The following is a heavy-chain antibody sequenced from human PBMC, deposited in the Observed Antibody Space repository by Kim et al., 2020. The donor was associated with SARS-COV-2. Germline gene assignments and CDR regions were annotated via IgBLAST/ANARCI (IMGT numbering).Heavy chain of an antibody. J-gene: IGHJ6*01. Sequence: GGSLRLSCAASGFTFSGYSMNWVRQAPGKGLEWVSSISSSSSYIYYADSVKGRITISRDNAKNSLYLQMNSLRAEDTAVYFCARGVLRYFDWHTNYGLDV. D-gene: IGHD3-9*01. CDR1: GFTFSGYS. CDR3: ARGVLRYFDWHTNYGLDV. CDR2: ISSSSSYI. V-gene: IGHV3-21*01.